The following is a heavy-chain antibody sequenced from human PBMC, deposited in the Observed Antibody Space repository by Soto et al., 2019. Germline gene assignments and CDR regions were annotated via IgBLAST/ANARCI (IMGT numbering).Heavy chain of an antibody. CDR1: GPSVSIVSNY. Sequence: ATLLLTCSLTGPSVSIVSNYWSWIRQPPGKGLEWIGYIYYSGSTNYNPSLKSRVTISVDTSKNQFSLKLSSVTAADSAVYYCARTRSYGMDVWGQGTTGSVSS. J-gene: IGHJ6*02. CDR2: IYYSGST. CDR3: ARTRSYGMDV. V-gene: IGHV4-61*01.